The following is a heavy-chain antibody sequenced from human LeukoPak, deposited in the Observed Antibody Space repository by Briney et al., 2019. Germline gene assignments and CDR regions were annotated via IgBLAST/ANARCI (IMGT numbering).Heavy chain of an antibody. J-gene: IGHJ4*02. CDR2: IYPGDSDT. V-gene: IGHV5-51*01. CDR1: GYSFTTYW. Sequence: GESLQISCKGSGYSFTTYWIAWVRQMPGKGLEWMGIIYPGDSDTRYSPSLQGQVTISADKSISTAYLQWSSLKASDTAMYYCARISDSSGYYSPFDYWGQGTLVTVSS. D-gene: IGHD3-22*01. CDR3: ARISDSSGYYSPFDY.